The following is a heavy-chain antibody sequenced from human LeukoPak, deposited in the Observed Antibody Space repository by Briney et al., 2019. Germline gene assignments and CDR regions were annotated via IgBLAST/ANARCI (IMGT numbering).Heavy chain of an antibody. J-gene: IGHJ1*01. CDR2: IKSDGKT. Sequence: GGSLRLSGAASGFTSSSYRMHWVRQAPGKGLVWVSRIKSDGKTNYADSVKGRFTISRDNAKNTVSLQMNSLRAEDTGVYYCARAPSKLGGYFPEYCPHRGQGTLVTVSS. D-gene: IGHD3-22*01. CDR1: GFTSSSYR. CDR3: ARAPSKLGGYFPEYCPH. V-gene: IGHV3-74*01.